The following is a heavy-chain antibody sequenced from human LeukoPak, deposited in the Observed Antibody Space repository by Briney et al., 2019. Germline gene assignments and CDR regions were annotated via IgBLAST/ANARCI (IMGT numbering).Heavy chain of an antibody. CDR2: IIPIFGTA. J-gene: IGHJ5*02. D-gene: IGHD4-23*01. Sequence: ASVKVSCKASGGTFSSYAISWVRQAPGQGLEWMGRIIPIFGTANYAQKFQGRVTITTDESTSTAYMELSSLRSEDTAVYYCARGHDYSGNDHNWFDPWGQGTLVTVPS. V-gene: IGHV1-69*05. CDR1: GGTFSSYA. CDR3: ARGHDYSGNDHNWFDP.